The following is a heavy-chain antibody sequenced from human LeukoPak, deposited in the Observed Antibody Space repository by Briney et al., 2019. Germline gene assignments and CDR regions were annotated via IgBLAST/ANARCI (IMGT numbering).Heavy chain of an antibody. V-gene: IGHV3-23*01. CDR2: LSGSGDRT. CDR3: ARGGTNYYYMDV. CDR1: GFTFNSYA. J-gene: IGHJ6*03. Sequence: QAGGSLRLSCAASGFTFNSYAMSWVRQAPGKGLEWVSALSGSGDRTFYVDSVKGRFTVSRDNSKNTLYLQMDSLRVDDTALYYCARGGTNYYYMDVWGNGTTVTVSS.